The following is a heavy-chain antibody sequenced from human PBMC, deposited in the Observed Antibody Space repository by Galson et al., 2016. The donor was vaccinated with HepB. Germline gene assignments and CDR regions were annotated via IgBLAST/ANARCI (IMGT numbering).Heavy chain of an antibody. CDR3: ARVTKGGSGNNFDY. CDR2: IYYSGST. CDR1: GVSISSGGYY. Sequence: TLSLTCTVSGVSISSGGYYWSWIRQHPGKGLEWIGYIYYSGSTFYNPSLKSRVTISVDTSKNQFSLKLNSVTAVDTAVYYCARVTKGGSGNNFDYWGQGTLVTVSS. D-gene: IGHD3-3*01. V-gene: IGHV4-31*03. J-gene: IGHJ4*02.